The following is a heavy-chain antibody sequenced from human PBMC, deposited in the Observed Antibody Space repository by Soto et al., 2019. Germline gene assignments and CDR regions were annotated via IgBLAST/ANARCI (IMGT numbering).Heavy chain of an antibody. CDR2: IDPSDSYT. D-gene: IGHD6-19*01. CDR3: ARRSSGWYGEYYNGMDV. Sequence: ESLKISCKGSGYSFTSYWISWVRQMPGKGLEWMGRIDPSDSYTNYSPSFQGHVTISADKSISTAYLQWSSLKASDTAMYYCARRSSGWYGEYYNGMDVWGQGTTVTVSS. CDR1: GYSFTSYW. V-gene: IGHV5-10-1*01. J-gene: IGHJ6*02.